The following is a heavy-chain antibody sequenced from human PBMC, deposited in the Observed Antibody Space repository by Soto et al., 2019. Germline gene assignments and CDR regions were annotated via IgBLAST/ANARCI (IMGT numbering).Heavy chain of an antibody. CDR2: IYWDDDK. Sequence: QITLKESGPTLVKPTQPLTLTCTFSGFSLSTSGVGVGWIRQPPGKALEWLAFIYWDDDKRYSPSLKSRLTITKDTSKNQVVLTMTNMDPVDTATYYCAHSRQVFAFDIWGQGTMVTISS. D-gene: IGHD2-8*01. CDR1: GFSLSTSGVG. V-gene: IGHV2-5*02. CDR3: AHSRQVFAFDI. J-gene: IGHJ3*02.